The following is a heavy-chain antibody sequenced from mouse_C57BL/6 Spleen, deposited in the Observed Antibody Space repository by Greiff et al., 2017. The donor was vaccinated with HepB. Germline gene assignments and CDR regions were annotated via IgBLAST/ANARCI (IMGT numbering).Heavy chain of an antibody. V-gene: IGHV1-53*01. D-gene: IGHD2-3*01. CDR1: GYTFTNYW. CDR2: INPSNGGT. Sequence: VQLQQSGTELVKPGASVKLSCKASGYTFTNYWMHWVKQRPGQGLEWIGNINPSNGGTYYNEKFKSKATLTVDKSSSTAYMQVSSLTSEDSAVYYCAREDDGYYDAMDYWGQGTSVTVAS. CDR3: AREDDGYYDAMDY. J-gene: IGHJ4*01.